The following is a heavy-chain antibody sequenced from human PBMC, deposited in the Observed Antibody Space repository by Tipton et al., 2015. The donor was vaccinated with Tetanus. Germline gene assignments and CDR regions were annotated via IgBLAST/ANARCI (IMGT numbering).Heavy chain of an antibody. D-gene: IGHD1-26*01. J-gene: IGHJ4*02. CDR1: GYSFTNYW. V-gene: IGHV5-51*01. CDR2: IHPGDSDT. Sequence: QSGAEVKKPGESLKMSCKGSGYSFTNYWIGWVRQMPGKGLEWMGIIHPGDSDTRYSPSFQGQVTISADKSISTAYLQWSSLKASDSATYYCARHTSGSYHAPFDYWGQGTLVTVSS. CDR3: ARHTSGSYHAPFDY.